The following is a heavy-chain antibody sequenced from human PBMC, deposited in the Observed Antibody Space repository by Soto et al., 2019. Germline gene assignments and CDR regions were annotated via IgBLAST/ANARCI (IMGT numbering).Heavy chain of an antibody. J-gene: IGHJ4*02. CDR1: GGTFSSYA. Sequence: QVQLVQSGAEVKKPGSSVKVSCKASGGTFSSYAISWVRQAPGQGLGWMGGILPIFGTANYAQKFQGRVTITADESTSTAYMERSRLRSEGTAVYYCARAHYYDSRGFGYWGQGTLVTVSS. CDR3: ARAHYYDSRGFGY. CDR2: ILPIFGTA. D-gene: IGHD3-22*01. V-gene: IGHV1-69*12.